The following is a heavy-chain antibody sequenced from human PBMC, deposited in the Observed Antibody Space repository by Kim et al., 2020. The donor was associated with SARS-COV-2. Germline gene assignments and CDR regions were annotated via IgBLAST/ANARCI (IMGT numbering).Heavy chain of an antibody. CDR3: ARAREKSFDY. Sequence: GGSLRLSCAASGFSFSSRGIHWVRQAPGKGLEWVAVISNDETYQNYADSARGRFTISRDNSKNTVDLQMNSLRVEDTAVYYCARAREKSFDYWGQGTLVTVSS. CDR1: GFSFSSRG. V-gene: IGHV3-30*03. J-gene: IGHJ4*02. CDR2: ISNDETYQ.